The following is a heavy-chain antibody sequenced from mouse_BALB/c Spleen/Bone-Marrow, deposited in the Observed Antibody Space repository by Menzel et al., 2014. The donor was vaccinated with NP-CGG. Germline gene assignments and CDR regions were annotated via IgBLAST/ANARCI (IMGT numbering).Heavy chain of an antibody. CDR1: GYTFTSYY. D-gene: IGHD2-4*01. CDR2: INPSNGGT. Sequence: VQLQQSGAELVKPGASVKLSCKASGYTFTSYYMYWVKQRPGQGLEWIGEINPSNGGTNFNEKFKSKATLTVDKSSSTAYMQLSSLTSEDSAVYYWTRSTMITYFDYWGQGTTLTVSS. J-gene: IGHJ2*01. CDR3: TRSTMITYFDY. V-gene: IGHV1S81*02.